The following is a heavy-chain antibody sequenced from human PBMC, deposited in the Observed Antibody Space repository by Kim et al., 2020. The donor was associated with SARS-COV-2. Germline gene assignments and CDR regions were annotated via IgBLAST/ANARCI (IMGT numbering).Heavy chain of an antibody. D-gene: IGHD3-10*01. V-gene: IGHV4-30-2*01. CDR3: ARGYGSGSPYGMDV. J-gene: IGHJ6*02. Sequence: NPTLKGRVTISVARSKNQFSLKLSSGTAADTAVYCCARGYGSGSPYGMDVWGQGTTVTVSS.